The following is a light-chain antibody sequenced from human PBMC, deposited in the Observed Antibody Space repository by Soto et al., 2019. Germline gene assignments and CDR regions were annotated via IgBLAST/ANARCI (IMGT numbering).Light chain of an antibody. CDR3: QSYDSSLIGDVV. CDR2: GNS. V-gene: IGLV1-40*01. Sequence: QSVLTQPPSVSGAPGQRVTISCTGSSSNIGAGYDVHWYQQLPGTAPKLLIYGNSNRPSGVPDRFSGSKSGTSSSLAITGRQAEDEADDYCQSYDSSLIGDVVFGGGTKVTVL. CDR1: SSNIGAGYD. J-gene: IGLJ2*01.